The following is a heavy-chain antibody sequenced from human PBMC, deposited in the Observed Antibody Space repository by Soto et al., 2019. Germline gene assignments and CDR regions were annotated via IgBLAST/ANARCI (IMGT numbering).Heavy chain of an antibody. J-gene: IGHJ3*02. CDR1: RYTFTKYF. CDR3: ERRMTTVTLDAFDI. V-gene: IGHV1-69*02. CDR2: IIPILGIA. D-gene: IGHD4-17*01. Sequence: GASVKVSCKASRYTFTKYFTQWVRQAPGQGLEWMGRIIPILGIANYAQKFQGRVTITADKSTSTAYMELSSLRSEDTAVYYCERRMTTVTLDAFDIWGQGTMVTVSS.